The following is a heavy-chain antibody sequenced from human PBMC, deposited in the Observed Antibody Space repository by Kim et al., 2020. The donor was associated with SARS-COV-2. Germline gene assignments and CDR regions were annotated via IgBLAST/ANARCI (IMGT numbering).Heavy chain of an antibody. Sequence: SRKFQGRVTITRDTSASTAYMELSSLRSEDTAVYYCARGTYSSSYRWFDPWGQGTLVTVSS. J-gene: IGHJ5*02. CDR3: ARGTYSSSYRWFDP. D-gene: IGHD6-13*01. V-gene: IGHV1-3*01.